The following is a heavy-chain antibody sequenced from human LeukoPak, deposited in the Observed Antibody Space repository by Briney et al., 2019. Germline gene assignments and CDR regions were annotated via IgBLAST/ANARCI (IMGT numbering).Heavy chain of an antibody. CDR3: ARDGMYCSSTSCYWGDKYYYYGMDV. V-gene: IGHV3-21*01. Sequence: PGRSLRLSCAASGFTFSSYSMNWVRQAPGKGLEWVSSISSSSSYIYYADSVKGRFTISRDNAKNSLYLQMNSLRAEDTAVYYCARDGMYCSSTSCYWGDKYYYYGMDVWGKGTTVTVSS. CDR1: GFTFSSYS. D-gene: IGHD2-2*01. CDR2: ISSSSSYI. J-gene: IGHJ6*04.